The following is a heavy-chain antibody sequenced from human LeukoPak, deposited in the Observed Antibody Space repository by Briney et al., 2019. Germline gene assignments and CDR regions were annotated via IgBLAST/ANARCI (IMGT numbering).Heavy chain of an antibody. J-gene: IGHJ4*02. D-gene: IGHD5-18*01. CDR3: ATDPKYSYGKFNDY. CDR2: ISGSGVST. CDR1: GFRFSSYA. V-gene: IGHV3-23*01. Sequence: QPGGSLRLACAASGFRFSSYAMSWVRQAPGKGLEWVSAISGSGVSTYYADSVKGRFTVSRDNSKNTLYLQMSSLRSEDTAVYYCATDPKYSYGKFNDYWGQGTLVTVSS.